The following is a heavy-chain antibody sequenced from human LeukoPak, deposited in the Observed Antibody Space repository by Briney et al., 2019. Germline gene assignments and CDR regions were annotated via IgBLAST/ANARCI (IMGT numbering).Heavy chain of an antibody. Sequence: PSETLSLTCAVYGGSFSGYYWSWIRQPPGKGLEWIGEINHRGRTNYNPSLKSRGTISVDTSKYQFSLKLSSVTAADTAVYYCARGMVTTSFSWFDPWGQGTLVTVSS. V-gene: IGHV4-34*01. CDR1: GGSFSGYY. D-gene: IGHD4-17*01. J-gene: IGHJ5*02. CDR2: INHRGRT. CDR3: ARGMVTTSFSWFDP.